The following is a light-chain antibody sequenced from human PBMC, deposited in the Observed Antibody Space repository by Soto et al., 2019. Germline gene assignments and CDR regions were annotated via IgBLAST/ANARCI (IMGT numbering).Light chain of an antibody. CDR2: GVT. J-gene: IGLJ3*02. CDR1: SSDVGSYNY. CDR3: SAFTSNRTVV. Sequence: QSALTQPASVSGSPGQSITISCTGTSSDVGSYNYVSWYQQHPGKAPKLLIYGVTNRPSGVSNRFSGSKSGNTASLTISGLQAEDEGDYYCSAFTSNRTVVFGGGTKLTVL. V-gene: IGLV2-14*01.